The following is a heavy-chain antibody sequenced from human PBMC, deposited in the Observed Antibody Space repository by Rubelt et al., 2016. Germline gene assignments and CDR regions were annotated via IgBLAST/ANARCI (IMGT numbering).Heavy chain of an antibody. D-gene: IGHD3-10*01. CDR3: ARGITMVRGVRNYYYYGMDV. CDR1: GFTFSNAW. CDR2: IYSGGST. J-gene: IGHJ6*02. Sequence: EVQLVESGGGLVKPGGSLRLSCAASGFTFSNAWMNWVRQAPGKGLEWVSVIYSGGSTYYADSVKGRCTIARDNSKNTLYLQMNSLRAEDTAVYYCARGITMVRGVRNYYYYGMDVWGQGTTVTVSS. V-gene: IGHV3-66*01.